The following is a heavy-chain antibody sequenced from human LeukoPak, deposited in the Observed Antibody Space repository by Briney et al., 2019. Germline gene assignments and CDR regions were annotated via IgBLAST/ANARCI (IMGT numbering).Heavy chain of an antibody. V-gene: IGHV1-69*13. CDR1: GGTFSSYA. CDR3: ARGRGSYSHDAFDI. J-gene: IGHJ3*02. Sequence: VASVKVSCKASGGTFSSYAISWVRQAPGQGLEWMGGIIPIFGTANYAQKFQGRVTITADESTSTAYMELSSLRSEDTAVYYCARGRGSYSHDAFDIWGQGTMVTVSS. D-gene: IGHD1-26*01. CDR2: IIPIFGTA.